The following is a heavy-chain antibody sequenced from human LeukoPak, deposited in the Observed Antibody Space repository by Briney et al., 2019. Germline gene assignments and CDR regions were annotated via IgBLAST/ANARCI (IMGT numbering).Heavy chain of an antibody. CDR3: AGARSIAEAGIFDF. CDR2: IYYSGST. Sequence: SETLSLTCTVSGGSISSSNYFWGWIRQPPGKGLEWIGSIYYSGSTYYNPSLKSRVTISVDTSKNQFSLKLSSVTAADTAVYYRAGARSIAEAGIFDFWGQGTLVTVSS. J-gene: IGHJ4*02. D-gene: IGHD6-13*01. CDR1: GGSISSSNYF. V-gene: IGHV4-39*07.